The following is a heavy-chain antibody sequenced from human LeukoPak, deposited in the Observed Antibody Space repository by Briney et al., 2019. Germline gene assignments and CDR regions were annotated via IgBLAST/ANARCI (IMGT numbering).Heavy chain of an antibody. Sequence: PGGSLRLSCAASGFTFNNYAMSWVRGAPGKGPEGVSAISGSGDAAYYAGPVKGRFTIARDNSKNTVDLQMNSLRADDTALYYCTKEEVPPYFDYWGQGILVTVSS. D-gene: IGHD4/OR15-4a*01. CDR1: GFTFNNYA. J-gene: IGHJ4*02. CDR3: TKEEVPPYFDY. V-gene: IGHV3-23*01. CDR2: ISGSGDAA.